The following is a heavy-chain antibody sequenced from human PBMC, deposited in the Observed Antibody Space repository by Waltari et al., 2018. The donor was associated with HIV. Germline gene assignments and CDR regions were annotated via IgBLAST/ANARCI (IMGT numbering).Heavy chain of an antibody. CDR2: INPNSGGT. Sequence: QVQLVQSGAGVKKPGASVQVSCKASGYTSTAYYMHWVRPDPGQGLEWMGWINPNSGGTNYAQKFQGRVTMTRDTSISTAYMELSRLRSDDTAVYYCARGISGNIAASPDYWGQGTLVTVSS. D-gene: IGHD6-6*01. CDR1: GYTSTAYY. J-gene: IGHJ4*02. V-gene: IGHV1-2*02. CDR3: ARGISGNIAASPDY.